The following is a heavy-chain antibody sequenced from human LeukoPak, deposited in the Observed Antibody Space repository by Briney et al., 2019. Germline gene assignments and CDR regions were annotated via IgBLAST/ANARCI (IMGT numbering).Heavy chain of an antibody. V-gene: IGHV1-69*04. D-gene: IGHD3-3*01. J-gene: IGHJ4*02. CDR3: ARGSVFGVVIITH. CDR2: IIPILGIA. CDR1: GYTFTSYD. Sequence: SVKVSCKASGYTFTSYDINWVRQAPGQGLEWMGRIIPILGIANYAQKFQGRVTITADKSTSTAYKELSSLRSEDTAVYYCARGSVFGVVIITHWGQGTLVTVSS.